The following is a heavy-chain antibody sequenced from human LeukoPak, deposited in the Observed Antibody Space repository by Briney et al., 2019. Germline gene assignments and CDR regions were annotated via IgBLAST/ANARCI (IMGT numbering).Heavy chain of an antibody. CDR2: ISWNSGSI. CDR1: GFTFDDYA. D-gene: IGHD4-17*01. J-gene: IGHJ4*02. Sequence: GGSLRLSCAASGFTFDDYAMHWVRQAPGKGLEWVSGISWNSGSIGYADSVKGRFTISRDNAKNSLYLQMNSLRAEDTALYYCAKGARRTTVTTIFDYWGQGTLVTFSS. CDR3: AKGARRTTVTTIFDY. V-gene: IGHV3-9*01.